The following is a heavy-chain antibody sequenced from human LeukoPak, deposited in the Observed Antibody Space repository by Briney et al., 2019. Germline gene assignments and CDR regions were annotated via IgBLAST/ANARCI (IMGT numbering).Heavy chain of an antibody. CDR1: GFIFNKNW. D-gene: IGHD6-19*01. J-gene: IGHJ5*02. CDR2: IKQDGSEK. Sequence: GGSLRLSCAASGFIFNKNWMSWVRQAPGKGLEWVANIKQDGSEKYFVDSVKGRFTISRDNAKNSLYLQMNSLRAEDTAVYYCARFSESNWFDPWGQGTLVTVSS. V-gene: IGHV3-7*03. CDR3: ARFSESNWFDP.